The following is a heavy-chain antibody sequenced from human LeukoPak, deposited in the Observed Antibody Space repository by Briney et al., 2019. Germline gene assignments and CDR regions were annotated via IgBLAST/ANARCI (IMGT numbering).Heavy chain of an antibody. CDR2: IKEDGTAK. D-gene: IGHD1-26*01. J-gene: IGHJ4*02. V-gene: IGHV3-7*03. Sequence: GGSLRLSCAASGFTFSSSWMAWVRQAPGKGLEWVGNIKEDGTAKNYVVSVRGRFTISGDNAKNSLYLQMNSLRAEDTALYHCARDRDMVGATSFDYWGQGTLVTVSS. CDR3: ARDRDMVGATSFDY. CDR1: GFTFSSSW.